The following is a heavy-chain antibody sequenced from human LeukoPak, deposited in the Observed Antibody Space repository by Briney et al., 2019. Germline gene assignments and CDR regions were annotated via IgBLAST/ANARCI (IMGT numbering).Heavy chain of an antibody. CDR2: ISSSSSYI. D-gene: IGHD3-10*01. J-gene: IGHJ6*02. CDR1: GFTFSSYS. Sequence: GGSLRLSCAASGFTFSSYSMNWVRQAPGKGLEWVSSISSSSSYIYYADSVKGRFTISRDNSKNSLYLQMNSLRAEDTALYYCAKDRNYGSGSYSYYYYGMDVWGQGTTVTVSS. V-gene: IGHV3-21*04. CDR3: AKDRNYGSGSYSYYYYGMDV.